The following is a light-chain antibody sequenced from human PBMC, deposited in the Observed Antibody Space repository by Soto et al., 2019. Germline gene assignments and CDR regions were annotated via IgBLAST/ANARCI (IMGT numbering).Light chain of an antibody. J-gene: IGKJ5*01. CDR2: GAS. V-gene: IGKV3-20*01. CDR1: QSVSSSY. CDR3: QQYGSSPT. Sequence: EIVLTQSPGTLSLSPGERATLSCRASQSVSSSYLAWYQQKPGQAPRLLIYGASSRATGIPARFSGSGYGTDFTLTISTLEPEDFAVYYCQQYGSSPTCGQGTRLEIK.